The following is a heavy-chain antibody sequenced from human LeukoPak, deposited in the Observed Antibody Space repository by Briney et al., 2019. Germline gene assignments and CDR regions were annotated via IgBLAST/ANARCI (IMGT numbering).Heavy chain of an antibody. J-gene: IGHJ4*02. CDR1: GFTFSSYA. V-gene: IGHV3-23*01. CDR2: ISGSGGST. Sequence: GGSLRLSCAASGFTFSSYAMSWVRQVPGKGLEWVSAISGSGGSTYYADSVKGRFTISRDNSKNTLYLQMNSLRAEDTAVYYCAKDRGQWLAFFDYWGQGTLVTVSS. D-gene: IGHD6-19*01. CDR3: AKDRGQWLAFFDY.